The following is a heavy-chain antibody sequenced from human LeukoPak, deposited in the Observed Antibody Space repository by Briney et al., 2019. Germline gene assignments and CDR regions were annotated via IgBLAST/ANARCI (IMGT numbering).Heavy chain of an antibody. Sequence: GGSLRLSCAASGFTFSSYSMNWVRQAPGKGLEWVSSISSSSSYIYYADSVKGRFTISRDNAKNSLYLQMNSLRDEDTAVYYCARTSGYCSSTSCQWGDYWGQGTLVTVSS. CDR3: ARTSGYCSSTSCQWGDY. CDR1: GFTFSSYS. V-gene: IGHV3-21*01. CDR2: ISSSSSYI. D-gene: IGHD2-2*03. J-gene: IGHJ4*02.